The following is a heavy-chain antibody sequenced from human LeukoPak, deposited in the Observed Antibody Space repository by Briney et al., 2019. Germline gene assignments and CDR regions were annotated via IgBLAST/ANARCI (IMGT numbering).Heavy chain of an antibody. J-gene: IGHJ3*02. V-gene: IGHV4-59*12. CDR2: IYYSGST. CDR1: GGSISSYY. D-gene: IGHD2-15*01. Sequence: PSETLSLTCTVSGGSISSYYWSWIRQPPGKGLEWIGYIYYSGSTNFNPSLKSRVTISVDTSKNQFSLKLSSVTATDTAVYYCARDCSGGSCYGAFDIWGQGTMVTVFS. CDR3: ARDCSGGSCYGAFDI.